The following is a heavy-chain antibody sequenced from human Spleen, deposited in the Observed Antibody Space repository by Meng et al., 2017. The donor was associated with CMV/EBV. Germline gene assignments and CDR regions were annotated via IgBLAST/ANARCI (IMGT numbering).Heavy chain of an antibody. CDR3: ARVDWNNLMDY. CDR2: IIPILGIA. Sequence: SVKVSCKTSTYSFTRYGFSWVRQAPGQGLEWMGGIIPILGIANYAQKFQGRVTMTRDTSISTAYMELSRLRSDDTAVYYCARVDWNNLMDYWGQGTLVTVSS. CDR1: TYSFTRYG. J-gene: IGHJ4*02. V-gene: IGHV1-69*10. D-gene: IGHD1/OR15-1a*01.